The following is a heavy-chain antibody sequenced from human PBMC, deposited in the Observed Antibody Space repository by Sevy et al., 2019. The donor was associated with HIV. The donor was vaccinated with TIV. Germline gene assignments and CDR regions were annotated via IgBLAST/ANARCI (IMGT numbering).Heavy chain of an antibody. J-gene: IGHJ4*02. D-gene: IGHD3-22*01. CDR1: GFAFSSHA. CDR3: AKAVYASKVVVTNGFDY. CDR2: ISYEGTET. Sequence: GGSLRLSCAASGFAFSSHAMHWVRQAPGKGLEWVAVISYEGTETFYAASVEGRFTISRDNSKNTLYLQMNSLRAEDTAVYYCAKAVYASKVVVTNGFDYWGQGTLVTVSS. V-gene: IGHV3-30-3*01.